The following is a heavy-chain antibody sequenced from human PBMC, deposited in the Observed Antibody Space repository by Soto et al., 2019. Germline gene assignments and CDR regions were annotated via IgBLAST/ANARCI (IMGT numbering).Heavy chain of an antibody. V-gene: IGHV3-23*01. D-gene: IGHD5-12*01. CDR2: ISGSGGST. CDR1: GFTFSSYA. J-gene: IGHJ3*02. Sequence: GGSLRLSCAASGFTFSSYAMSWVRQAPGKGLEWVSAISGSGGSTYYADSVKGRFTISRDNSKNTLYMQMNSLRAEDTAVYYCAKVKKEAFRIVATIFDAFDIWGQGTMVTVSS. CDR3: AKVKKEAFRIVATIFDAFDI.